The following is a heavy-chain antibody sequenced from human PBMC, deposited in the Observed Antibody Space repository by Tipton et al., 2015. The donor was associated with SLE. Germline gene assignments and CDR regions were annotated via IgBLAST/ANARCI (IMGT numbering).Heavy chain of an antibody. CDR2: LYHRGST. V-gene: IGHV4-38-2*02. D-gene: IGHD6-13*01. CDR3: ARDPYDSTWRNGWFDP. J-gene: IGHJ5*02. CDR1: GYSITSGVY. Sequence: TLSLTCAVSGYSITSGVYWGWLRLPPGKWMEWVGSLYHRGSTYYNPSLQSRVTITTDTANNEIYLKLTSVTATDTAVYFCARDPYDSTWRNGWFDPWGQGTLVTVSS.